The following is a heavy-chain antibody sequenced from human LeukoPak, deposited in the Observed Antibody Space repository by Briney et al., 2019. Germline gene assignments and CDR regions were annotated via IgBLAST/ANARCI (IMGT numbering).Heavy chain of an antibody. CDR3: ARAGNYYYSSGYYSHFDY. CDR2: IYNGVNT. Sequence: SETLSLTCTVSGASVSSASYWTWIRQPPGKGVEWIAHIYNGVNTNYNPSLKSRVTISVDTSKNQFSLKLSSVTAADTAVYYCARAGNYYYSSGYYSHFDYWGQGTLVTVSS. D-gene: IGHD3-22*01. J-gene: IGHJ4*02. V-gene: IGHV4-61*01. CDR1: GASVSSASY.